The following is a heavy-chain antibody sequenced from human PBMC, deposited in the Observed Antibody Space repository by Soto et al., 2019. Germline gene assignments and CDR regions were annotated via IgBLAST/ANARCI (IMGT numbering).Heavy chain of an antibody. CDR3: AKLPIVVVPAATAGAGY. CDR1: GFTFSSYA. J-gene: IGHJ4*02. Sequence: PGGSLRLSCAASGFTFSSYAMSWVRQAPGKGLEWVSAISGSGGSTYYADSVKGRFTISRDNSKNTLYLQMNSLRAEDTAVYYCAKLPIVVVPAATAGAGYWGQGTLVTVSS. CDR2: ISGSGGST. V-gene: IGHV3-23*01. D-gene: IGHD2-2*01.